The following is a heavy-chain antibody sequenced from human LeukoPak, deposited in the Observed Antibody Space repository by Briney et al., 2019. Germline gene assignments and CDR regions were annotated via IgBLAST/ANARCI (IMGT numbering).Heavy chain of an antibody. CDR2: ISYDGSNK. CDR1: GFTFSSFA. D-gene: IGHD2-2*01. Sequence: PGGSLRLSCAASGFTFSSFAMYWVRQAPGKGLEWVAVISYDGSNKDYADSVKGRFTISRDYSKNTLYLEMNNLRTEDTAVYYCARITCSSSSCYSQRFDYWGQGTLVTVSS. J-gene: IGHJ4*02. V-gene: IGHV3-30-3*01. CDR3: ARITCSSSSCYSQRFDY.